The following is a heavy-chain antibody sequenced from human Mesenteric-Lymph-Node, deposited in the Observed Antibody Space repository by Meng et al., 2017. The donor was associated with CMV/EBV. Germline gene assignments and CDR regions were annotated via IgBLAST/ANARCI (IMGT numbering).Heavy chain of an antibody. CDR3: ARTLVGDAFYFDY. J-gene: IGHJ4*02. CDR1: GFTFSSYS. V-gene: IGHV3-21*01. Sequence: GESLKISCAASGFTFSSYSMNWVRQAPGKGLEWVSSISSSSSYIYYADSVKGRFTISRDNAKNSLYLQMNSLRAEDTAVYYCARTLVGDAFYFDYWAQGILVTVSS. CDR2: ISSSSSYI. D-gene: IGHD1-26*01.